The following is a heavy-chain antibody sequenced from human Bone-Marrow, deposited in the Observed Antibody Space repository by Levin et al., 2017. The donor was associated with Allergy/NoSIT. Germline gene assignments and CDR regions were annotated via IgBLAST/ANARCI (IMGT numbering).Heavy chain of an antibody. CDR1: GFTFSTNA. Sequence: LSLTCAASGFTFSTNALSWVRQAPGRGLEWVSTIGASTTAYYPDSVKGRFTISRDNSKNILYLQMNSLRAEDTAIYFCAKRSPYSSGWFYFDYWGQGTLVTVSS. CDR3: AKRSPYSSGWFYFDY. V-gene: IGHV3-23*01. CDR2: IGASTTA. J-gene: IGHJ4*02. D-gene: IGHD6-19*01.